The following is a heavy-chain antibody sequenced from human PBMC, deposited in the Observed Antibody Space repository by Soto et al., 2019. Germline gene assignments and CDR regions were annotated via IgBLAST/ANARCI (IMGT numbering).Heavy chain of an antibody. J-gene: IGHJ4*02. CDR1: GGSFSGYY. D-gene: IGHD4-17*01. CDR3: ARGGEPTSFDY. CDR2: INHSGST. V-gene: IGHV4-34*01. Sequence: QVQLQQWGAGLLKPSETLSLTCAVYGGSFSGYYWSWIRQPPGKGLEWIGEINHSGSTNYNPSLKSRVATSVDTSKNQFSLKLSSVTAADTAVYYCARGGEPTSFDYWGQGTLVTVSS.